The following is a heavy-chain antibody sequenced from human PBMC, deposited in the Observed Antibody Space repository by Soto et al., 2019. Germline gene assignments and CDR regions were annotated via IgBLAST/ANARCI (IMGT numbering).Heavy chain of an antibody. Sequence: PGGSLRLSCAASGFTFSTYDMHWVRQVPGKGLEWVSAIGSAHDPYYLGSVKGRFSISRENAKNSLYLQMNSLSADDTALYYCVKDASMIRAHFDYWGQGTLVTVSS. CDR3: VKDASMIRAHFDY. V-gene: IGHV3-13*05. CDR2: IGSAHDP. J-gene: IGHJ4*02. D-gene: IGHD3-10*01. CDR1: GFTFSTYD.